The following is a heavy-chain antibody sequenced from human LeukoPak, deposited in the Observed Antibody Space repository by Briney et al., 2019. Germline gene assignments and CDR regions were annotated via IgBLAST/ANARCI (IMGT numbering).Heavy chain of an antibody. CDR1: GFTLSSYW. Sequence: GGSLRLSCAASGFTLSSYWMSWVRQAPGKGLEWAANIKQDGSEKYYMDSVKGRFTISRDNGRNSLYLQMDSLRVDDTAVYYCARTSGTGWSHWGQGTLVTVSS. D-gene: IGHD6-19*01. CDR3: ARTSGTGWSH. J-gene: IGHJ4*02. V-gene: IGHV3-7*01. CDR2: IKQDGSEK.